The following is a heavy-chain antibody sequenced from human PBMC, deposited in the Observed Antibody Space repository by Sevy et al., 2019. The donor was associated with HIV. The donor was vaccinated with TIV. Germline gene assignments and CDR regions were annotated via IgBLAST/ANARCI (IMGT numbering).Heavy chain of an antibody. CDR3: AREGCTKPHDY. D-gene: IGHD2-8*01. V-gene: IGHV3-23*01. CDR1: GFTFSKYS. CDR2: LSFGCGEI. Sequence: GGSLRLSCAASGFTFSKYSTSWVRQPPGKGLEWVSTLSFGCGEINHADSVKGRLTISRDNSKNSLYLQMNNLRVEDTAVYYCAREGCTKPHDYWGQGTLVTVSS. J-gene: IGHJ4*02.